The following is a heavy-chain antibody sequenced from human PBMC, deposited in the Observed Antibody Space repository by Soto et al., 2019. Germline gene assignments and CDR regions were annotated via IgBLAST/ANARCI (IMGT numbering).Heavy chain of an antibody. Sequence: PGGSLRLSCAASGFTFSSYAMHWVRQAPGKGLEWVAVISYDGSNKYYADSVKGRFTISRDKSKNTLYLQMNSLRAEDTAVYYCARGRVPFTIFGVDGMDVWGQGTTVTVSS. V-gene: IGHV3-30-3*01. D-gene: IGHD3-3*01. CDR3: ARGRVPFTIFGVDGMDV. CDR1: GFTFSSYA. CDR2: ISYDGSNK. J-gene: IGHJ6*02.